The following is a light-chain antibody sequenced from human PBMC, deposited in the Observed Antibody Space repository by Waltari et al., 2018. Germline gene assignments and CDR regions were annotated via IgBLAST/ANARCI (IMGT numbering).Light chain of an antibody. CDR1: QDISDE. Sequence: AIEMTQSPSSLSASVGDRVTITCRASQDISDELGWYQQKPEKAPKLLIYAASNLQSGVPSRFSGSGSGTGFTLTISSLQPDDFATYYCLQNYRPPHTFGGGTKVEI. CDR2: AAS. CDR3: LQNYRPPHT. J-gene: IGKJ4*01. V-gene: IGKV1-6*01.